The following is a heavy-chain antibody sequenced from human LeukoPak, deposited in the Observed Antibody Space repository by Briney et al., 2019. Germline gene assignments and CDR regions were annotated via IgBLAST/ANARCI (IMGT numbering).Heavy chain of an antibody. Sequence: ASVKVSCKASGYTFTGYYMHWVRQAPGQGLERMGWINPNSGGTNYEQKFQGRVTMTRDTSINTAYMELSSLRSDDSAVYYCARPARPGAFDIWGQGTMVTVSS. CDR3: ARPARPGAFDI. V-gene: IGHV1-2*02. D-gene: IGHD3-10*01. J-gene: IGHJ3*02. CDR2: INPNSGGT. CDR1: GYTFTGYY.